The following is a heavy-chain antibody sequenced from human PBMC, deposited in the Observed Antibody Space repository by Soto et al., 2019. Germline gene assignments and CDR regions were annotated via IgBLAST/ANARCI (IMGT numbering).Heavy chain of an antibody. D-gene: IGHD5-18*01. CDR3: ARVPRGMVTDY. CDR1: GFTFSSYA. CDR2: ISYDGSNK. V-gene: IGHV3-30-3*01. Sequence: QVQLVESGGGVVQPGRSLRLSCAASGFTFSSYAMHWVRQAPGKGLEWVAVISYDGSNKYYADSVKGRFTISRDNSENTLYLQMNSLRAEDTAVYYCARVPRGMVTDYWGQGTLVTVSS. J-gene: IGHJ4*02.